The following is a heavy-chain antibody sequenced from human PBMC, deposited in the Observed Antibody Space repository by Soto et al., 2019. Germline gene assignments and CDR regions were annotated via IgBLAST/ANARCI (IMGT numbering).Heavy chain of an antibody. CDR3: ARSPDY. V-gene: IGHV4-31*03. CDR1: CGSISSGGYY. Sequence: QVQLQESGPGLVKPSQTLSLTCSVSCGSISSGGYYWSWIRQHPGKGLEWIGNIYYSRSTYYNPYLKSRVTISVDTYKNQFSLKLSSVTDAEKDVYYCARSPDYWGQGTLVTVSS. J-gene: IGHJ4*02. CDR2: IYYSRST.